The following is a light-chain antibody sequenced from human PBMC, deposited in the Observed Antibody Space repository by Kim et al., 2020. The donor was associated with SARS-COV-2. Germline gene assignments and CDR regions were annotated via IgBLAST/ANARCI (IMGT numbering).Light chain of an antibody. CDR2: GAS. CDR1: QSLTSTS. CDR3: QQYTNSPRT. J-gene: IGKJ1*01. V-gene: IGKV3-20*01. Sequence: SPWERATLSRRASQSLTSTSVAWYQQKPGQAPRLLVYGASSRATGVPDRFTHSGSGTDFILTISRLEPEDFAVYYCQQYTNSPRTFGQGTKVDIK.